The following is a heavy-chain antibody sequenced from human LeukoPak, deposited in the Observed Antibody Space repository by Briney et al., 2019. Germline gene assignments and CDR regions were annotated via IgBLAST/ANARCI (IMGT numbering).Heavy chain of an antibody. CDR2: INSDGSST. CDR3: ARALGSVADF. V-gene: IGHV3-74*01. J-gene: IGHJ4*02. D-gene: IGHD6-6*01. Sequence: GGSLRLSCAASGFTFSSSWMHWVRQPPGKGLVWVSRINSDGSSTTYADSVKGRFTISRDNAKNTLYLHMNSPRAEDTAIYYCARALGSVADFWGQGTMVTVSS. CDR1: GFTFSSSW.